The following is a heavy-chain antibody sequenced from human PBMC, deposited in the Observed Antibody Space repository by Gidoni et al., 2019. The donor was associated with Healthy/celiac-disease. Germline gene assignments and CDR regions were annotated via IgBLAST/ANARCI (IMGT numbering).Heavy chain of an antibody. CDR3: ASGDGSGYYIAFDI. D-gene: IGHD3-22*01. CDR1: GYTFTGYY. CDR2: INPNSGGT. J-gene: IGHJ3*02. V-gene: IGHV1-2*02. Sequence: QVQLVQSGAEVKKPGASVKVSCKASGYTFTGYYMHWVRQAPGQGLEWMGWINPNSGGTNDAQKFQGRVTMTRDTSISTAYMELSRLRSDDTAVYYCASGDGSGYYIAFDIWGQGTMVTVSS.